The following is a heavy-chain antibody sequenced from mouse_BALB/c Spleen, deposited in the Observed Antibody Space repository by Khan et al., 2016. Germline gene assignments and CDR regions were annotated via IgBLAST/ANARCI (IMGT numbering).Heavy chain of an antibody. CDR2: INTYSGES. D-gene: IGHD1-1*01. CDR1: GYTFTNYG. Sequence: QIQLVQSGPELKRPGKTVKISCKASGYTFTNYGINWVKQAPGKGLKWMGWINTYSGESTYADDFKGRFAFSLEISANTAYLQINNLKNEDTATYFCARYRYYYGSSRYFDVWGAGTTVTVSS. V-gene: IGHV9-3-1*01. J-gene: IGHJ1*01. CDR3: ARYRYYYGSSRYFDV.